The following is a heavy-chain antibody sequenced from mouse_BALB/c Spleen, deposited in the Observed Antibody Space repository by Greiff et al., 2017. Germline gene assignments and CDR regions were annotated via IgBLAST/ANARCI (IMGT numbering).Heavy chain of an antibody. Sequence: EVQVVESGGGLVKPGGSLKLSCAASGFAFSSYDMSWVRQTPEKRLEWVAYISSGGGSTYYPDTVKGRFTISRDNAKNTLYLQMSSLKSEDTAMYYCARGSYYDPYAMDYWGQGTSVTVSS. CDR1: GFAFSSYD. J-gene: IGHJ4*01. V-gene: IGHV5-12-1*01. D-gene: IGHD2-4*01. CDR2: ISSGGGST. CDR3: ARGSYYDPYAMDY.